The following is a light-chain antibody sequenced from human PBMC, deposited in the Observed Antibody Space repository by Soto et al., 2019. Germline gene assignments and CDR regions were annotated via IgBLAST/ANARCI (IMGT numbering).Light chain of an antibody. CDR2: AAS. V-gene: IGKV1-39*01. Sequence: DIQMTQSPSSLSASVGGRVTITYRASQTISSYLDWYQQTPGRAPALLIFAASTLQSGVPSRFSGSGSGTDFTLTISSLQPEDFATYYCQQSYSSPYTFGPGTKLEIK. CDR1: QTISSY. J-gene: IGKJ2*01. CDR3: QQSYSSPYT.